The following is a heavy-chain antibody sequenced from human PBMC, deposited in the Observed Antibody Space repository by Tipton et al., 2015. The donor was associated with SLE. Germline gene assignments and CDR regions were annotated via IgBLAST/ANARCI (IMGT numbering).Heavy chain of an antibody. Sequence: TLSLTCAVYGGSFSGYYWSWIRQPPGKGLEWIGEINHSGSTNYNPSLKSRVTISLDTSKNQFSLKLDSVTAADTAVYFCARTPPRTSGTSDYWGQGTLVTVSS. V-gene: IGHV4-34*01. CDR2: INHSGST. D-gene: IGHD1-26*01. J-gene: IGHJ4*02. CDR1: GGSFSGYY. CDR3: ARTPPRTSGTSDY.